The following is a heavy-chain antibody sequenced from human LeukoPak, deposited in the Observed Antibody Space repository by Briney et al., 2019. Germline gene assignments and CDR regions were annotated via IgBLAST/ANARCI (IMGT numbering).Heavy chain of an antibody. Sequence: GRSLRLSCAASGFTVSSNYMSWVRKAPGKGLEWVGRIKSKPDGGTTDYAAPVKGRFTISRDDSKNTLYLQMNSLRAEDTAVYYCAREYYYDSSGYYLLGYWGQGILVTVSS. D-gene: IGHD3-22*01. CDR2: IKSKPDGGTT. CDR1: GFTVSSNY. CDR3: AREYYYDSSGYYLLGY. V-gene: IGHV3-15*01. J-gene: IGHJ4*02.